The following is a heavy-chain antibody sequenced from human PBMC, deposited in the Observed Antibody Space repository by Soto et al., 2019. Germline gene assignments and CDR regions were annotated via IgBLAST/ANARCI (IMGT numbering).Heavy chain of an antibody. CDR2: INWNGGST. J-gene: IGHJ4*02. CDR3: ARDRRALAVAGTLGYFDY. CDR1: GFTFDDYG. Sequence: EVQLVESGGGVVRPGGSLRLSCAASGFTFDDYGMSWVRQAPGKGLEWVPGINWNGGSTGYADSVNGRFTISSDNAKNSQYLQMNCLRAEDTALYYCARDRRALAVAGTLGYFDYCGQVTLVTLSS. D-gene: IGHD6-19*01. V-gene: IGHV3-20*04.